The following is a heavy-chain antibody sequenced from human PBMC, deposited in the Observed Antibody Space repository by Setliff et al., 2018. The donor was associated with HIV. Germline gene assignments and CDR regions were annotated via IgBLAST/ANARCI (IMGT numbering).Heavy chain of an antibody. CDR2: INHSGST. V-gene: IGHV4-34*01. J-gene: IGHJ5*02. Sequence: PSETLSLTCAVYGGSFSGYYWSWIRQSPGKGLEWIGEINHSGSTKYNPSLKSRVTISVDTSKNQFSLKLSSVTAADTAVYYCARGTAYYNFLAFPWGQGTLVTVSS. D-gene: IGHD3-3*01. CDR1: GGSFSGYY. CDR3: ARGTAYYNFLAFP.